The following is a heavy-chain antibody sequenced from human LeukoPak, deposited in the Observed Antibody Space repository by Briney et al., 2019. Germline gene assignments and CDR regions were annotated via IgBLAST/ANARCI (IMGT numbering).Heavy chain of an antibody. Sequence: AASVKVSCKASGYTFTYRYLHWVRQAPGQGLEWMGWISAYNGNTNYAQRLQGRVTMTTDTSTTTAYMELKSLRSDDTAVYYCGRDRTPGIAAAGTKGQDAFNIWGQGTMVTVSS. CDR1: GYTFTYRY. CDR3: GRDRTPGIAAAGTKGQDAFNI. J-gene: IGHJ3*02. CDR2: ISAYNGNT. V-gene: IGHV1-18*04. D-gene: IGHD6-13*01.